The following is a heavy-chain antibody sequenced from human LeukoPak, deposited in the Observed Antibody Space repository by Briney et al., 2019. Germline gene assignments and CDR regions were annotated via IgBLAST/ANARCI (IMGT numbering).Heavy chain of an antibody. V-gene: IGHV3-23*01. CDR1: GFIFSAYA. D-gene: IGHD3-22*01. CDR3: AKGSYYDSSGSFYFDY. CDR2: IGTGGET. Sequence: PGGSLRLSCAASGFIFSAYAMSWVRQAPGQGLEWVSVIGTGGETHYADSVRGRFTISRNNFKNTLYLQMNSLRAEDTAVYYCAKGSYYDSSGSFYFDYWGQGTLVTVSS. J-gene: IGHJ4*02.